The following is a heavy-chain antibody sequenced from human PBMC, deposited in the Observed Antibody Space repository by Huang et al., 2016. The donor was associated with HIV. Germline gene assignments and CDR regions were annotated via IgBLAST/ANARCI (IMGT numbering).Heavy chain of an antibody. CDR3: ARDKEAGTPFFDP. J-gene: IGHJ5*02. D-gene: IGHD6-19*01. V-gene: IGHV1-3*01. Sequence: QVQLVQSGAAVEKPGASVNLSCKASGFNFLTYALHWVRQAPGQRLEWMGWINGVGLTKYAQKFQGRVTITRDRAASTVYVDFKSLTYEDTAVYYCARDKEAGTPFFDPWGQGTLVTVSS. CDR1: GFNFLTYA. CDR2: INGVGLT.